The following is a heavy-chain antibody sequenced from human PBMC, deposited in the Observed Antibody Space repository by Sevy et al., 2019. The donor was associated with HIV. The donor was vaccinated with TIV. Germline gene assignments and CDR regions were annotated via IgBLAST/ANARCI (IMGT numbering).Heavy chain of an antibody. J-gene: IGHJ4*02. CDR3: ALCRFPYYYDSSGYYPAFDY. V-gene: IGHV2-5*01. CDR1: GFSLSTSGVG. CDR2: IYWNDDK. Sequence: SGPTLVKPTQTLTLTCTFSGFSLSTSGVGVGWIRQPPGKALEWLALIYWNDDKRYSPSLKSRLTITKDTSKNQAVLXMTNMDPVDTATYYCALCRFPYYYDSSGYYPAFDYWGQGTLVTVSS. D-gene: IGHD3-22*01.